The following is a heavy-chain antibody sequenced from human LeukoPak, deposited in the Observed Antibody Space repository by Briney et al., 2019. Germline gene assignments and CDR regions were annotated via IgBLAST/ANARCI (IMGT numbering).Heavy chain of an antibody. CDR3: ARGKRWLQLMVY. D-gene: IGHD5-24*01. Sequence: ASVKVSCKASGYTFTSYDINWVRQATGQGLEWLGWMNPNSGNTGYAQKFQGRVTMTRNTSISTAYMELSSLRSEDTAVYYCARGKRWLQLMVYWGQGTLVTVSS. CDR1: GYTFTSYD. V-gene: IGHV1-8*01. CDR2: MNPNSGNT. J-gene: IGHJ4*02.